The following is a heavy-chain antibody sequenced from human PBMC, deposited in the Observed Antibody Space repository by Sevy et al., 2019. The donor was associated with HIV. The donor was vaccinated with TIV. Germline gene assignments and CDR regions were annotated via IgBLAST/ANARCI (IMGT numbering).Heavy chain of an antibody. CDR1: GFTFNRYG. Sequence: GGSLRLSCAASGFTFNRYGMHWVRQAPGKGLEWVAFIRYDERNKYYSDSVMGRFTISRENSKNTFYLQMTGLRAEDTAIYYCEDAGRYTSEIDLYYCAVDVWGQGTTVTVSS. CDR2: IRYDERNK. CDR3: EDAGRYTSEIDLYYCAVDV. V-gene: IGHV3-30*02. J-gene: IGHJ6*02. D-gene: IGHD1-1*01.